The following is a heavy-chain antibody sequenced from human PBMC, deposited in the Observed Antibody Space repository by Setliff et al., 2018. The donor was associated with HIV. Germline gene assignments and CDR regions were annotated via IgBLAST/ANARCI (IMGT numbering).Heavy chain of an antibody. Sequence: PGESLKISCKGSGYSFPSHWIGWVRQMPGKGLEWMGIIYPGDSDTRYSPSFQGQVTISADKSFSTADLQWSSLKASDTAMYYCARHLIPGDPRYSSSWYYWGQGTLVTVSS. J-gene: IGHJ4*02. CDR3: ARHLIPGDPRYSSSWYY. D-gene: IGHD6-13*01. CDR1: GYSFPSHW. CDR2: IYPGDSDT. V-gene: IGHV5-51*01.